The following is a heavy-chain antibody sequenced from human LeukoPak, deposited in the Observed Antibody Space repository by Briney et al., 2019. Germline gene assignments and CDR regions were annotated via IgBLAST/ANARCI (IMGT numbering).Heavy chain of an antibody. V-gene: IGHV1-24*01. CDR2: FDPEDGET. Sequence: GASVKVSCKVSGYTLTELSMHWVRQAPGKGLEWMGGFDPEDGETIYAQKFQGRVTMTEDTSTDTAYMELSSLRSEDTAVYYCANGYYGSGSYYLDYWGQGTLVTVSS. CDR1: GYTLTELS. CDR3: ANGYYGSGSYYLDY. J-gene: IGHJ4*02. D-gene: IGHD3-10*01.